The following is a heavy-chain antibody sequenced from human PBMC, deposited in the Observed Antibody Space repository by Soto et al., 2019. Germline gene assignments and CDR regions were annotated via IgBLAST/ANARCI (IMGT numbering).Heavy chain of an antibody. J-gene: IGHJ4*02. V-gene: IGHV1-69*01. Sequence: QVQLVQSGAEVKKPGSSVKVSCKASGGTFSSYSINWVRQAPGQGLEWMGEIIPIFGTANYAQKFQGRVTITAYESTRTAYMELSSLRSEDTAVYYCARHGGRHSGGIDYWGQGTLVTVSS. CDR1: GGTFSSYS. CDR3: ARHGGRHSGGIDY. CDR2: IIPIFGTA. D-gene: IGHD1-26*01.